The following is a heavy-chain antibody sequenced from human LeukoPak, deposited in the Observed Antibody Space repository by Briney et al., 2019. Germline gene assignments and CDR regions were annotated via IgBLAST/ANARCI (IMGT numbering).Heavy chain of an antibody. J-gene: IGHJ4*02. CDR3: ARDPLLLWFGESSYYFDY. CDR2: INSVGSST. V-gene: IGHV3-74*01. CDR1: GFPFISYG. Sequence: GGPLRLSCAASGFPFISYGMHWVRQAPGKGLVWVSRINSVGSSTSYADSVKGRFTISRDNAKNTLYLQMNSLRAEDTAVYYCARDPLLLWFGESSYYFDYWGQGTLVTVSS. D-gene: IGHD3-10*01.